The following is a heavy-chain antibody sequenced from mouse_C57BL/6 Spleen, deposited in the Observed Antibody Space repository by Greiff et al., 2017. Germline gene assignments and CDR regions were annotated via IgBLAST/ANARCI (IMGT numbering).Heavy chain of an antibody. V-gene: IGHV1-5*01. CDR1: GYTFTSYW. CDR2: IYPGNSDT. D-gene: IGHD1-1*01. Sequence: EVQLQQSGTVLARPGASVKMSCKTSGYTFTSYWMHWVKQRPGQGLEWIGAIYPGNSDTSYNQKFKGKAKLTAVTSASTAYMELSSLTNEDSAVYYCTRSAGSSYIGYYFDYWGQGTTLTVSS. J-gene: IGHJ2*01. CDR3: TRSAGSSYIGYYFDY.